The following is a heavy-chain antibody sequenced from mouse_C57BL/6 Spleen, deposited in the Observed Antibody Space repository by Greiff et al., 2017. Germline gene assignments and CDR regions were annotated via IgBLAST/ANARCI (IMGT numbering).Heavy chain of an antibody. J-gene: IGHJ4*01. D-gene: IGHD2-4*01. V-gene: IGHV5-17*01. CDR1: GFTFSDYG. CDR2: ISSGSSTI. CDR3: ARNLYDYDDSYAMDY. Sequence: EVQLVESGGGLVKPGGSLKLSCAASGFTFSDYGMHWVRQAPGKGLEWVAYISSGSSTIYYADTVKGRFTISRDNAKNTLFLQMTSLRSEDTAMYYCARNLYDYDDSYAMDYWGQGTSVTVSS.